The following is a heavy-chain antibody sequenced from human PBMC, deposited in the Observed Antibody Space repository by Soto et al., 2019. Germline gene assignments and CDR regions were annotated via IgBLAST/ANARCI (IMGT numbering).Heavy chain of an antibody. V-gene: IGHV4-30-2*01. CDR1: GVYLSCATYS. J-gene: IGHJ4*02. Sequence: SDTLSLTCDVSGVYLSCATYSLNWLRQPPGKGLEWIGYIFPSGTTYYNPSLKSRVTISIDVSKNQFSLSLRSLTAADTAVYYCARSREFDYWSQGNLVTVSS. CDR3: ARSREFDY. CDR2: IFPSGTT.